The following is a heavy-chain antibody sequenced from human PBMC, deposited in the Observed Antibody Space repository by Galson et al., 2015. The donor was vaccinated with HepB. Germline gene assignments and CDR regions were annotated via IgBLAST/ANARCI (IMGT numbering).Heavy chain of an antibody. CDR3: AKSNAAAAVSTASCFLRLCSHVAFDF. CDR2: ISGSGEKT. Sequence: SLRLSCAVSGFSFNEYAMSWVRQAPGKGLEWVSGISGSGEKTYYADSVKGRFTISRDTSKNTLYLQIESLRAEDTAVYYCAKSNAAAAVSTASCFLRLCSHVAFDFWGRGILVTVSS. J-gene: IGHJ4*02. V-gene: IGHV3-23*01. CDR1: GFSFNEYA. D-gene: IGHD6-25*01.